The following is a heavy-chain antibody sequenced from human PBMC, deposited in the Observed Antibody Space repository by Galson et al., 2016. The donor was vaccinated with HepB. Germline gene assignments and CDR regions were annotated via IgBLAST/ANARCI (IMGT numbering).Heavy chain of an antibody. J-gene: IGHJ3*02. V-gene: IGHV5-51*01. CDR1: GYTFSNYW. CDR2: IYPGDSET. D-gene: IGHD6-13*01. Sequence: QSGAEVTKPGESLKISCTTSGYTFSNYWIAWVRQMPGKGLEWMGIIYPGDSETRYSPSFQGHVTISADKSISTAYLQWSSLRASDTAMYYCARLDSSTWYTSFDIWGQGTMVSVSS. CDR3: ARLDSSTWYTSFDI.